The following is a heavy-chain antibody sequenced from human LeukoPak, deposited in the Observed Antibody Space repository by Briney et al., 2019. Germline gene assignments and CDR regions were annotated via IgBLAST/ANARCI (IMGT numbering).Heavy chain of an antibody. D-gene: IGHD7-27*01. Sequence: GGSLRLTCAASGFTVSSNYMSWVRQAPGKGLEWVSIIYSGGSTYYADSVKGRFTISRDNSKNTLYLQMNSLRAEDTAVYYCARDPGGNWGYWGQGTLVTVSS. CDR3: ARDPGGNWGY. V-gene: IGHV3-66*01. CDR2: IYSGGST. J-gene: IGHJ4*02. CDR1: GFTVSSNY.